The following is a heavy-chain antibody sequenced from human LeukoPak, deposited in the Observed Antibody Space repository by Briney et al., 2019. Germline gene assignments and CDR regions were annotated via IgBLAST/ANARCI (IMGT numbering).Heavy chain of an antibody. CDR2: ISDNGGST. V-gene: IGHV3-23*01. CDR3: ANPPPSSYSGRSGFAS. J-gene: IGHJ4*02. D-gene: IGHD3-3*01. CDR1: GFVFSGYA. Sequence: PGGSLRLSCAASGFVFSGYAMSWVRQAPGKGLEWVSLISDNGGSTYYADPVEGRFIISRDKYKNMLQLQMNSLSADNTAVDYCANPPPSSYSGRSGFASWGQGTLVTVSS.